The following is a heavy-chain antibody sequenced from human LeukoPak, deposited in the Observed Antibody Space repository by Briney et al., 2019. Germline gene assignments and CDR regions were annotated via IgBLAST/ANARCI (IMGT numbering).Heavy chain of an antibody. CDR3: ARVGDIYDSSGYYFDY. J-gene: IGHJ4*02. CDR2: ISAYNGNT. Sequence: ASVTVSCKASGYTFTSYGISWVRQAPGKGLEWMGWISAYNGNTNYAQKLQGRVTMTTDTSTSTAYMELRSLRSDDTAVYYCARVGDIYDSSGYYFDYWGQGTLVTVSS. V-gene: IGHV1-18*01. CDR1: GYTFTSYG. D-gene: IGHD3-22*01.